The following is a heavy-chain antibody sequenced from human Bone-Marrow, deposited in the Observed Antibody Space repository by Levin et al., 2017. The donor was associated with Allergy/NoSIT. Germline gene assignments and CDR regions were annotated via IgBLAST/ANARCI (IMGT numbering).Heavy chain of an antibody. D-gene: IGHD6-19*01. CDR3: STSELQWLLRYYFEY. Sequence: PGGSLRLSCAASGFTFSSYGMHWVRQAPGKGLEWVAVISYDGRNKFYADSVKGRFTISRDNSKNTLYLEMNSLRAEDTAVYYCSTSELQWLLRYYFEYWGQGTLVTVSS. J-gene: IGHJ4*02. V-gene: IGHV3-30*03. CDR2: ISYDGRNK. CDR1: GFTFSSYG.